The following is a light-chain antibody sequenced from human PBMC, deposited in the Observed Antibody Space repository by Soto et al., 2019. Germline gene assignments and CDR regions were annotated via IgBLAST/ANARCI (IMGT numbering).Light chain of an antibody. V-gene: IGKV1-39*01. Sequence: DIQMTQSPSSLSASVGDRVTITCRASQNINTYLNWYQQKPGRAPKLLIYAASYLQSGVPSRFSGTGSGKDFTLTISSLQPEDFATYYCQESYNTVTFGPGTKVDIK. CDR1: QNINTY. CDR2: AAS. CDR3: QESYNTVT. J-gene: IGKJ3*01.